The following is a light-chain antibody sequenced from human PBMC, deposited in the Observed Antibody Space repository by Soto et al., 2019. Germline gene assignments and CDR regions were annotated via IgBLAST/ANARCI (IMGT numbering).Light chain of an antibody. V-gene: IGKV1-27*01. CDR1: QGISNY. Sequence: DIQMTQSPSSLSASVGDRVTITCRASQGISNYLAWYQQKPGKVPKLLIYAASTLQSGVPSRFSGSGSGTDFTLTISIRQPEDVATYYCQKYNSARWTFGQGSKVEIK. CDR3: QKYNSARWT. CDR2: AAS. J-gene: IGKJ1*01.